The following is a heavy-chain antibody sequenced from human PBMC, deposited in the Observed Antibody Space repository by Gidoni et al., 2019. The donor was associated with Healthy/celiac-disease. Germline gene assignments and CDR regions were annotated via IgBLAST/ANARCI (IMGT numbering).Heavy chain of an antibody. CDR3: ARGRFGELFNVYYFDY. CDR2: INSDGSST. Sequence: EVPLVESGGGLVQPGGSLRLSCAASGFTFSSYWMHWVRQAPGKGLVWDSRINSDGSSTSYADSVKGRFTISRDNAKNTLYLQMNSLRAEDTAVYYCARGRFGELFNVYYFDYWGQGTLVTVSS. D-gene: IGHD3-10*01. J-gene: IGHJ4*02. CDR1: GFTFSSYW. V-gene: IGHV3-74*01.